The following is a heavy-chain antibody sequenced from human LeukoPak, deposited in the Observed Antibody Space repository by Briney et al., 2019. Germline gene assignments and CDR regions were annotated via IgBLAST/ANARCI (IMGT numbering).Heavy chain of an antibody. CDR3: ARGDYYDSSGFDY. CDR1: GGSISSGGYS. V-gene: IGHV4-30-2*01. CDR2: IYHSGST. D-gene: IGHD3-22*01. Sequence: KASETLSLTCTVSGGSISSGGYSWSWIRQPPGKGLEWIGYIYHSGSTYYNPSLKSRVTISVDRSKNQFSLKLSSVTAADTAVYYCARGDYYDSSGFDYWGQGTLVTVSS. J-gene: IGHJ4*02.